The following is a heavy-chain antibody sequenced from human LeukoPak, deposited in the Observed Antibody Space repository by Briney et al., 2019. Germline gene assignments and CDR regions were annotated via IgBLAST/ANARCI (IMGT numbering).Heavy chain of an antibody. V-gene: IGHV3-7*03. CDR2: IKQDGSEK. J-gene: IGHJ4*02. D-gene: IGHD2-21*02. CDR3: ARARVVTKWIDF. Sequence: GGSLRLSCAASGFTFSSYWMSWVRGAPGQGLGGGANIKQDGSEKYCVDSVKGRFTISRDNAKNSLYRQMNSLRADDTAVYYCARARVVTKWIDFWGQGTLVTVSS. CDR1: GFTFSSYW.